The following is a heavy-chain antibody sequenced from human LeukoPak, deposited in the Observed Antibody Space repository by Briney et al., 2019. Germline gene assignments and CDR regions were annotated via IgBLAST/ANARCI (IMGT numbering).Heavy chain of an antibody. V-gene: IGHV3-30*03. D-gene: IGHD5-18*01. J-gene: IGHJ4*02. CDR3: ARGYSHGSAAFDY. Sequence: GGSLRLSCAAPGFTFSSFPIHWVRQAPGKGLEWVALISYDGSKKYYADSVKGRFTISRDNSKNTLYLQMSSLRAEDTAVYYCARGYSHGSAAFDYWGQGTLVTVSS. CDR1: GFTFSSFP. CDR2: ISYDGSKK.